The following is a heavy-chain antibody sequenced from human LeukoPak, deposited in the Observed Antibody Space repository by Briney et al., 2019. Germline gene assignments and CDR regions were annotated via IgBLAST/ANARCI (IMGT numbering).Heavy chain of an antibody. CDR1: GFTFSSYG. CDR2: KWYDGSNK. CDR3: ARGPIASSSWFQTSYYYGMDV. D-gene: IGHD6-13*01. V-gene: IGHV3-33*01. J-gene: IGHJ6*02. Sequence: PGSSLRLSCAASGFTFSSYGMHWVRQAPGKGLEWVAVKWYDGSNKYYADSVKGRFTISRDNSKNTLYLQMNSLRAEDTAVYYCARGPIASSSWFQTSYYYGMDVWGQGTTVTVSS.